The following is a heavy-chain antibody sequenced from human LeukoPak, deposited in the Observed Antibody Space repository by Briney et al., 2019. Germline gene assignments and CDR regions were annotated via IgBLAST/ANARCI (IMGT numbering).Heavy chain of an antibody. CDR2: INPNSGGT. Sequence: ASVKVSCNASGYTSTGYYMHWVRQAPGQGLEWMGWINPNSGGTNYAQKFQGWVTMTRDTSISTAYMELSRLRSDDTAVYYCARGGGSYNWFDPWGQGTLVTVSS. CDR1: GYTSTGYY. V-gene: IGHV1-2*04. D-gene: IGHD1-26*01. J-gene: IGHJ5*02. CDR3: ARGGGSYNWFDP.